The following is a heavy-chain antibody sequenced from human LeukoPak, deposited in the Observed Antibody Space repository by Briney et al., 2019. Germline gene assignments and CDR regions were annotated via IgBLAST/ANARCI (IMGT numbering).Heavy chain of an antibody. J-gene: IGHJ4*02. CDR3: ARGQVHGVQGVGFDY. Sequence: ASVKASCKASGYTFTSYDINWVRQATGQGLEWMGWMNPNSGNTGYAQKFQGRVTITRNTSISTAYMELSSLRSEDTAVYYCARGQVHGVQGVGFDYWGQGTLVTVSS. CDR2: MNPNSGNT. CDR1: GYTFTSYD. D-gene: IGHD3-10*01. V-gene: IGHV1-8*03.